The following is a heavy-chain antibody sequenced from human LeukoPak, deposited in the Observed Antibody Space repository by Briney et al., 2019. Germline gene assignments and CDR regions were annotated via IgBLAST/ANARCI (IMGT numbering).Heavy chain of an antibody. CDR1: GGSFSGYN. Sequence: PSETLSLTCAVYGGSFSGYNWSWIRQPPGKRLEWIGEIKHSGSTNYNPSLKSRVTISVDTSKNQFSLKLSSVTAADTAVYYCARLTYYYGMDAWGQGTTVTVSS. CDR2: IKHSGST. V-gene: IGHV4-34*01. CDR3: ARLTYYYGMDA. J-gene: IGHJ6*02.